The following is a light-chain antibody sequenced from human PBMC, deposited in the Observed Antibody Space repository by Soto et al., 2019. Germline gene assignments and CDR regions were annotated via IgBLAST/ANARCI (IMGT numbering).Light chain of an antibody. J-gene: IGKJ4*01. Sequence: EIVLTQSPATLSLSPGDRATLSCRSSQSISNYLVWYQQKPGQAPRLLIYGASTRATGIPDRFSGSGSGTDFSLTISSLEPEDFAVYYCQQYGSSPGLTLGGGTKVDIK. CDR1: QSISNY. CDR3: QQYGSSPGLT. CDR2: GAS. V-gene: IGKV3-20*01.